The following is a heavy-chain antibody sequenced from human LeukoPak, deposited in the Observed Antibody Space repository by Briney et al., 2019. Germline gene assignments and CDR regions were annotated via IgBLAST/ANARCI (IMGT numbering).Heavy chain of an antibody. Sequence: GGSLRLSCAASGFTFSSYSMYWVRQAPGKGLEWVSYISSSSSYIYYADSVKGRFTISRDNAKNSLYLQMNSLRAEDTAVYYCARARKYSSSCDVDYWGQGTLVTVSS. CDR3: ARARKYSSSCDVDY. J-gene: IGHJ4*02. CDR1: GFTFSSYS. V-gene: IGHV3-21*05. CDR2: ISSSSSYI. D-gene: IGHD6-13*01.